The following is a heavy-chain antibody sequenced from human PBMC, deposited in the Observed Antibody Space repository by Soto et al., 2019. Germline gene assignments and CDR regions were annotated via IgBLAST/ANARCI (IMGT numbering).Heavy chain of an antibody. CDR1: GYTFTTYD. V-gene: IGHV1-8*01. J-gene: IGHJ4*02. Sequence: QVQLVQSGTEVKKPGASVKVSCTSSGYTFTTYDINWVRQATGQGLEWMGWMNPNSGNTGYAQKFQGRVTMTRNTSTSTAYLDLSSLRSEDTAVYYCAIVGSRNLSGYFLGDWGQGTQVTVSP. CDR2: MNPNSGNT. CDR3: AIVGSRNLSGYFLGD. D-gene: IGHD3-9*01.